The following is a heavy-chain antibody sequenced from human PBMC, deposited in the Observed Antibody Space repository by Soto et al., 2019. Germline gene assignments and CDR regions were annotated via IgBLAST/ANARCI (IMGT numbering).Heavy chain of an antibody. CDR3: ARDFTMYNWFDS. D-gene: IGHD3-3*01. CDR1: GGSVTNSSYY. V-gene: IGHV4-39*07. J-gene: IGHJ5*01. Sequence: PSETLSLTCTVSGGSVTNSSYYWGWIRQSPGKGLEWIGSVYYRGRSYSKSSVKSRVTISVDTSKNQFSLKLTSVTAADTAVYYCARDFTMYNWFDSWGQGTLVTVSS. CDR2: VYYRGRS.